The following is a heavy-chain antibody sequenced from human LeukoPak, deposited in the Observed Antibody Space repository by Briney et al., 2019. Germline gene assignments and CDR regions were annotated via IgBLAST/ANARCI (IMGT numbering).Heavy chain of an antibody. V-gene: IGHV3-21*01. Sequence: GGSLRLSCAASGFTFSSYSMNWVRQAPGKGLEWVSSISSSSSYIYYADSVKGRFTISRDNAKNSLYLQMNSLRAEDTAVYYCARESGGRYSYGSWGQGTLVTVSS. CDR1: GFTFSSYS. CDR3: ARESGGRYSYGS. J-gene: IGHJ5*02. D-gene: IGHD5-18*01. CDR2: ISSSSSYI.